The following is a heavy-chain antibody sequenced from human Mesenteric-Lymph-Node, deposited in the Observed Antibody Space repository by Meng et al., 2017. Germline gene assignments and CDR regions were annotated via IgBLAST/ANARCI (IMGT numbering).Heavy chain of an antibody. CDR1: GFTFSKYA. Sequence: GESLKISCEASGFTFSKYAMNWVRQAPGKRLEWVSSINDNGDSTYYADSVKGRFTISRDNSKKTLYLQMKSLRAEDTAVYYCANGRSGELFGTFFDSWGQGTLVTVSS. CDR2: INDNGDST. V-gene: IGHV3-23*01. J-gene: IGHJ4*02. CDR3: ANGRSGELFGTFFDS. D-gene: IGHD3-10*01.